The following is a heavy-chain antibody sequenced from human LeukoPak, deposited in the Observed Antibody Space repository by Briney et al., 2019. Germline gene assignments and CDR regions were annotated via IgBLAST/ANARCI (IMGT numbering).Heavy chain of an antibody. D-gene: IGHD1-26*01. CDR1: RFILSSYS. CDR2: ISGDSGSI. V-gene: IGHV3-48*01. Sequence: GGYLRLYSAASRFILSSYSMTRLRQAPGHGREGISYISGDSGSIYYGDSVKGRFTISRDNAKNSLYLQMNSLRAEDTAVYYCARGADGSYTLFDYWGQGTLVTVSS. J-gene: IGHJ4*02. CDR3: ARGADGSYTLFDY.